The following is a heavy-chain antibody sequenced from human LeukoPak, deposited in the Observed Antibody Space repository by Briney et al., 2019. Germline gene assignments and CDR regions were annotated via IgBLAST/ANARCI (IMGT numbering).Heavy chain of an antibody. CDR2: IYHSGST. CDR1: GGSISSSNW. D-gene: IGHD3/OR15-3a*01. CDR3: ARVHSFWTYGMDV. V-gene: IGHV4-4*02. J-gene: IGHJ6*02. Sequence: SGTLSLTCAVSGGSISSSNWWSWVRQPPGKGLEWIGEIYHSGSTNYNPSLKSRVTISVDKSKNQFSLKLSSVTAADTAVYYCARVHSFWTYGMDVWGQGTTVTVSS.